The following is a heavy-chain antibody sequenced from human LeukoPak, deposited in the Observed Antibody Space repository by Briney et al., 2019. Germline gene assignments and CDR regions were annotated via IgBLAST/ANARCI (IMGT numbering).Heavy chain of an antibody. Sequence: SQTLSLTCTVSGGSISSGGYYWSWIRQHPGKGLEWIVYIYYSGSTYYNPYLKSRVTISVDTSKNQFSLKLSSVTAADTAVYYCARGGGYNPAYYYYGMDVWGQGTTVTVSS. CDR3: ARGGGYNPAYYYYGMDV. D-gene: IGHD5-24*01. CDR1: GGSISSGGYY. CDR2: IYYSGST. V-gene: IGHV4-31*03. J-gene: IGHJ6*02.